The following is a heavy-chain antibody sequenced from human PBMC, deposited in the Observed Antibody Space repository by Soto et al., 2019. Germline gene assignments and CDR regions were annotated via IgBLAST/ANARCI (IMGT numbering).Heavy chain of an antibody. D-gene: IGHD5-12*01. Sequence: QVQLVESGGGVVQPGRSLRLSCAASGFTFSSYGMHWVRQAPGKGLEWVAVISYDGSNKYYADSVKGRFTISRDNSKNTLYLQMNSLRAEDTAVYYCAKDTGYSGYDYFDCWGQGTLVTVSS. J-gene: IGHJ4*02. CDR2: ISYDGSNK. CDR1: GFTFSSYG. CDR3: AKDTGYSGYDYFDC. V-gene: IGHV3-30*18.